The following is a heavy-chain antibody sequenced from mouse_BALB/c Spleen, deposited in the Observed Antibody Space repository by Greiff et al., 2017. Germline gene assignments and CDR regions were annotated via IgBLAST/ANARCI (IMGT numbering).Heavy chain of an antibody. J-gene: IGHJ4*01. D-gene: IGHD3-1*01. V-gene: IGHV14-3*02. Sequence: DVHLVESGAELVKPGASVKLSCTASGFNIKDTYMHWVKQRPEQGLEWIGRIDPANGNTKYDPKFQGKATITADTSSNTAYLQLSSLTSEDTAVYYCARQLGLPYAMDYWGQGTSVTVSS. CDR1: GFNIKDTY. CDR3: ARQLGLPYAMDY. CDR2: IDPANGNT.